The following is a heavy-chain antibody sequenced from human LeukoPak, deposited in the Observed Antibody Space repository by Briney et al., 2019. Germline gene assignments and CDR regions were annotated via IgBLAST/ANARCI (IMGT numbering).Heavy chain of an antibody. J-gene: IGHJ6*03. CDR3: ARAAKWEFYHYYMDV. CDR2: ISNGSGNR. V-gene: IGHV3-48*01. D-gene: IGHD1-26*01. Sequence: PGGSLRLSCVASEFTFSSYSMIWVRQAPGKGLEWISYISNGSGNRYYADSVKGRFNISRDNAKNLLYLQMNNLRADDTAVYYCARAAKWEFYHYYMDVWGKGTTVAVSS. CDR1: EFTFSSYS.